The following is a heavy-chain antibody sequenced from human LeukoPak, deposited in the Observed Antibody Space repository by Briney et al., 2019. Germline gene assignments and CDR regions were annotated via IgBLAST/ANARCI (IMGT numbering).Heavy chain of an antibody. CDR1: GFTFSSYA. V-gene: IGHV3-21*01. Sequence: PGGSLRLSCAASGFTFSSYAMNWVRQAPGKGLEWVSSISDSSTYIYYADSVKGRFTISRDNAKKSLYLQLNSLRAEDTAVYYCVTVGYCSSTSCYTDFDYWGQGTLVTVSS. J-gene: IGHJ4*02. CDR2: ISDSSTYI. D-gene: IGHD2-2*02. CDR3: VTVGYCSSTSCYTDFDY.